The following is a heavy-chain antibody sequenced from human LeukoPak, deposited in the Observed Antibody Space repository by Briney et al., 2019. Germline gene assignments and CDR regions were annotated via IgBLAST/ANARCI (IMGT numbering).Heavy chain of an antibody. V-gene: IGHV3-23*01. D-gene: IGHD2-2*01. CDR1: EFTFSNYA. CDR2: ISGSGGCI. Sequence: GGSLRLSCAASEFTFSNYAMSWVRQTPGKGLEWVSAISGSGGCIYYADSVKGRFTISRDKSKNTLYLQMHSLRPGDPAVYYCAKDRHCSSSSCLPFDYWGQGRLVSVCS. J-gene: IGHJ4*02. CDR3: AKDRHCSSSSCLPFDY.